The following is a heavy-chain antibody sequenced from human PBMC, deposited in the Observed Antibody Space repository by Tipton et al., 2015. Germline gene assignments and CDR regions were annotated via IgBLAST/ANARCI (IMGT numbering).Heavy chain of an antibody. CDR2: IDFRGST. D-gene: IGHD3-22*01. CDR1: GGSIDSYY. J-gene: IGHJ4*02. CDR3: ARDAWAGDTRGFYYIY. V-gene: IGHV4-59*12. Sequence: TLSLTCTVSGGSIDSYYWSWIRQPPGMRLEWIGYIDFRGSTEYNPSVKSRVSISVDRSKNQFSLRLNSVTAADSAVYYCARDAWAGDTRGFYYIYWGRGTLVSVSS.